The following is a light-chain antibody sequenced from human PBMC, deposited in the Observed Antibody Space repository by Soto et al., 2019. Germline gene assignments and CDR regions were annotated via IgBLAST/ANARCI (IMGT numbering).Light chain of an antibody. V-gene: IGKV1-6*01. CDR3: LQDYNYPRT. J-gene: IGKJ1*01. Sequence: AIQMTQSPSSLSASVGDTVTITCRASQGIRNDLGWYQQKPGKAPYLLIFAASSFQSGVPSRFSGSGSGTDFTLTISSLQPEDFATYYCLQDYNYPRTFGQGTKVDIK. CDR2: AAS. CDR1: QGIRND.